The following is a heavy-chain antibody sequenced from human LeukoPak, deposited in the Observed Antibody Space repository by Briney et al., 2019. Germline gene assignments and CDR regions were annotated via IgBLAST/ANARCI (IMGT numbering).Heavy chain of an antibody. Sequence: SETLSLTCTVSGGSISSSSYYWGWIRQPPGKGLEWFGSIYYSGSTYYNPSLKSRVTISVDTSKNQFSLKLSYVTAADTAVYYCARDVESIPGNFDYWGQGTLVTVSS. CDR2: IYYSGST. V-gene: IGHV4-39*01. CDR1: GGSISSSSYY. CDR3: ARDVESIPGNFDY. D-gene: IGHD1-20*01. J-gene: IGHJ4*02.